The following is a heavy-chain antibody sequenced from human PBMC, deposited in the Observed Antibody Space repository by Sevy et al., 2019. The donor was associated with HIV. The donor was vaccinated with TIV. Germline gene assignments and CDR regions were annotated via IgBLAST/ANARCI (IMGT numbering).Heavy chain of an antibody. CDR3: ATRDSSGYYRH. Sequence: GGSLRLSCAASGFTFSSYDMHWVRQATGKGLEWDSAIGTAGDTYYPGSVKGRFTISRENAKNSLYLQMNSLRAGDTAVYFCATRDSSGYYRHWGQGTLVTVSS. V-gene: IGHV3-13*01. CDR2: IGTAGDT. D-gene: IGHD3-22*01. J-gene: IGHJ4*02. CDR1: GFTFSSYD.